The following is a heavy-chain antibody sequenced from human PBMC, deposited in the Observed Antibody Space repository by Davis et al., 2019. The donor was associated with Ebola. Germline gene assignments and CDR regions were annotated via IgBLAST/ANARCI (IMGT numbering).Heavy chain of an antibody. CDR1: GGSFSGYY. V-gene: IGHV4-34*01. CDR3: ARRGYGGNED. Sequence: SETLSLTCAVYGGSFSGYYWSWIRQPPGKGLEWIGEINHSGSTNYNPSLKSRVTISVDTSKNQFSLKLSSVTAAETAVYYCARRGYGGNEDWGQGTLVTVSS. CDR2: INHSGST. D-gene: IGHD4-23*01. J-gene: IGHJ4*02.